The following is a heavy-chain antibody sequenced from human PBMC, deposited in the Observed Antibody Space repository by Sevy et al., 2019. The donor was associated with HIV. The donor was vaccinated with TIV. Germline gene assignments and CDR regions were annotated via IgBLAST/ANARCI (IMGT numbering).Heavy chain of an antibody. J-gene: IGHJ4*02. CDR3: EAITTAGRDY. D-gene: IGHD1-1*01. CDR2: ISGSGGYT. V-gene: IGHV3-23*01. CDR1: GFIFNSYV. Sequence: GGSLRLSCAASGFIFNSYVMRWVRQAPGKGLEWVSSISGSGGYTYYADSVKGRFTISRDNSNNMLYLQMNSLRAEDTAVYYCEAITTAGRDYWGQGTLVTVSS.